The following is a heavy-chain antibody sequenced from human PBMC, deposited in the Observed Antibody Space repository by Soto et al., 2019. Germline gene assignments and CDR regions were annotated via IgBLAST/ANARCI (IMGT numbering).Heavy chain of an antibody. J-gene: IGHJ4*02. Sequence: QVQLVQSGAEVKKPGSSVKVSCLASRGTFNRYAINWVRQAPGHGLEWLGALVPQFRTPNYAQKFQDRVTIVADESTNTTSMELRGLTSDDTAVYYCARQNRDTPMVPFDVWGQGTLVTVSS. CDR3: ARQNRDTPMVPFDV. CDR1: RGTFNRYA. CDR2: LVPQFRTP. V-gene: IGHV1-69*01. D-gene: IGHD5-18*01.